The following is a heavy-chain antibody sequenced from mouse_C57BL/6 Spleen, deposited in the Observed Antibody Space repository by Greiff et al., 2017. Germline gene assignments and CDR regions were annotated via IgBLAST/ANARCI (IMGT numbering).Heavy chain of an antibody. Sequence: EVQLQQSGPVLVKPGASVKMSCKASGYTFTDYYMNWVKQSHGKSLEWIGVINPYNGGTSYNQKFKGKATLTVDKSSSTAYMELNSLTSEDSAVYYCAIRSIITTVVENFDYWGQGTTLTGSS. V-gene: IGHV1-19*01. CDR2: INPYNGGT. D-gene: IGHD1-1*01. J-gene: IGHJ2*01. CDR3: AIRSIITTVVENFDY. CDR1: GYTFTDYY.